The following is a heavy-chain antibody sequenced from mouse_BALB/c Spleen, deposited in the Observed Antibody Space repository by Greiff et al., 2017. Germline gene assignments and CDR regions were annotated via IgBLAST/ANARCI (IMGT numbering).Heavy chain of an antibody. D-gene: IGHD2-3*01. Sequence: DVKLQESGAELVKPGASVKLSCTASGFNIKDTYMHWVKQRPEQGLEWIGRIDPANGNTKYDPKFQGKATITADTSSNTAYLQLSSLTSEDTAVYYCARSEDGYYSYYFDDWGQGTTLTVSS. CDR3: ARSEDGYYSYYFDD. CDR2: IDPANGNT. J-gene: IGHJ2*01. V-gene: IGHV14-3*02. CDR1: GFNIKDTY.